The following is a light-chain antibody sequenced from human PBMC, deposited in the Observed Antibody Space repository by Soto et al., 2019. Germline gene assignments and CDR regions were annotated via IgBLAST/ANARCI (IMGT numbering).Light chain of an antibody. J-gene: IGKJ1*01. V-gene: IGKV1-5*03. CDR2: KAS. Sequence: DIQMTQSPSTLSAAVGDRVTISCRASQSISTWLAWYQQKPGKAPKLLIYKASNLESGVPSRFSGSGSGTEFTLTFNSLQVDDFATYYCQQYYSSPWTFGQGTRVEIK. CDR3: QQYYSSPWT. CDR1: QSISTW.